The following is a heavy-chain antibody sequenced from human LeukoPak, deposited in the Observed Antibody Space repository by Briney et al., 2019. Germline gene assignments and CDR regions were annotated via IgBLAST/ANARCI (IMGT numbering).Heavy chain of an antibody. CDR3: ARDNYGMDV. CDR1: GGSISSDS. Sequence: SETLSLTCIVSGGSISSDSWSWIRQSPGKGLEWIAYIYSSGGTIYNPSLKSRVTISVDTSRNQFSLKLSSVTAADAAVYYCARDNYGMDVWGQGTTVTVS. V-gene: IGHV4-59*01. CDR2: IYSSGGT. J-gene: IGHJ6*02.